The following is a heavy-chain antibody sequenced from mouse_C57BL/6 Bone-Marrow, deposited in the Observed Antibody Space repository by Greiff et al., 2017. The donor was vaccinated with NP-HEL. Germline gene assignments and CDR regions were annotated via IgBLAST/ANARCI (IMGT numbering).Heavy chain of an antibody. D-gene: IGHD1-1*01. J-gene: IGHJ2*01. CDR2: INPGSGGT. CDR1: GYAFTNYL. CDR3: ARSYYGSRESDY. Sequence: QVQLKESGAELVRPGTSVKVSCKASGYAFTNYLIEWVKQRPGQGLEWIGVINPGSGGTNYNEKFKGKATLTADKSYSTAYMQLSSLTSEDSAVYFCARSYYGSRESDYWGQGTALTVSS. V-gene: IGHV1-54*01.